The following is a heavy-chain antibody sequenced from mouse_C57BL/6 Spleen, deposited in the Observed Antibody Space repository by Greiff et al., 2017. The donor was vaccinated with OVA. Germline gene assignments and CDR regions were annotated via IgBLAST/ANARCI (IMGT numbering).Heavy chain of an antibody. CDR1: GYTFTSYW. CDR3: ANYYVSSYDCYFDV. J-gene: IGHJ1*03. CDR2: IYPGSGST. Sequence: QIQLQQPGAELVKPGASVKMSCKASGYTFTSYWITWVKQRPGQGLAWIGDIYPGSGSTNYNEKFKSKATLTVDTSSSTAYMQLSSLTSEDSAVDYCANYYVSSYDCYFDVWGTGTTVTVSS. D-gene: IGHD1-1*01. V-gene: IGHV1-55*01.